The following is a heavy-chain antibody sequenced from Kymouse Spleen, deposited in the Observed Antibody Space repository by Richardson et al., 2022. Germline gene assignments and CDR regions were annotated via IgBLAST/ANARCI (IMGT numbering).Heavy chain of an antibody. V-gene: IGHV4-39*01. CDR1: GGSISSSSYY. CDR3: ARRVGAGWFDP. Sequence: QLQLQESGPGLVKPSETLSLTCTVSGGSISSSSYYWGWIRQPPGKGLEWIGSIYYSGSTYYNPSLKSRVTISVDTSKNQFSLKLSSVTAADTAVYYCARRVGAGWFDPWGQGTLVTVSS. D-gene: IGHD1-26*01. J-gene: IGHJ5*02. CDR2: IYYSGST.